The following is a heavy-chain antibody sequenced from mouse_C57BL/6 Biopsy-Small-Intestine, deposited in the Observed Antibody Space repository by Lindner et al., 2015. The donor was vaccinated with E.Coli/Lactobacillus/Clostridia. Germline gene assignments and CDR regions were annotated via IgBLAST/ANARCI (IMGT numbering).Heavy chain of an antibody. V-gene: IGHV1-74*01. CDR2: IIPILDKA. Sequence: SVKVSCKASGGTFSMYSISWVRQAPGQGLEWMGRIIPILDKANYAPKFQGRVTITADKSTSTVYMELSSLSSEDTAVYYCADKGVMGRSYDYYAMDVWGQGTTVTVSS. J-gene: IGHJ4*01. CDR1: GGTFSMYS. CDR3: ADKGVMGRSYDYYAMDV. D-gene: IGHD2-12*01.